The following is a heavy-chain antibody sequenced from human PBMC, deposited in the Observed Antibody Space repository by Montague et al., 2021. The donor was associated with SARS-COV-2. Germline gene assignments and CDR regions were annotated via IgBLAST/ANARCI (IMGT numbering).Heavy chain of an antibody. Sequence: SETLSLTCTVFGYSISSGYFWAWLRQPPGKGLEWIGSIYHAGYIHYNPSLKSRVSISIDTSRNQISLRVTDVAAADTAVYYCARAPCVGDCNSLAIWSDPWGQGTLVSVSS. D-gene: IGHD2-21*02. J-gene: IGHJ5*02. CDR1: GYSISSGYF. CDR2: IYHAGYI. V-gene: IGHV4-38-2*02. CDR3: ARAPCVGDCNSLAIWSDP.